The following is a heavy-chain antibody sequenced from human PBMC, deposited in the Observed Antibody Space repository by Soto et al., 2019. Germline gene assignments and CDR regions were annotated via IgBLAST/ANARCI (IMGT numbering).Heavy chain of an antibody. V-gene: IGHV5-51*01. Sequence: PGESLKISCNGSGYSFTIYWIGWVRQMPGKGLEWMGIIYPGDSDTRYSPSFQGQVTISADKSISTAYLQWSSLKASDTAMYYCAGWLLPTTPDAFDIWGQGTMVTVSS. CDR1: GYSFTIYW. D-gene: IGHD3-22*01. CDR2: IYPGDSDT. CDR3: AGWLLPTTPDAFDI. J-gene: IGHJ3*02.